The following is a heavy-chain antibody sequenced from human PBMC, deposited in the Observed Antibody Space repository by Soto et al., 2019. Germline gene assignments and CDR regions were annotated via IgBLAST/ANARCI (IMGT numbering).Heavy chain of an antibody. CDR2: IYYSGST. CDR1: GGSISNYY. D-gene: IGHD5-18*01. Sequence: SETLSLTCTVSGGSISNYYWGWIRQPPGKGLEWIGSIYYSGSTYYNPSLKSRVTISVDTSKNQFSLKLSSVTAADTAVYYCASRRRGGGYYDYWGQGTLVTVSS. J-gene: IGHJ4*02. CDR3: ASRRRGGGYYDY. V-gene: IGHV4-39*01.